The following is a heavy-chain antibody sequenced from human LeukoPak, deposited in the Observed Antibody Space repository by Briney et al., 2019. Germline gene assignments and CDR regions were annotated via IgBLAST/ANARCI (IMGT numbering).Heavy chain of an antibody. CDR2: INHSGST. CDR3: ARHHSRGSGYSLLISDAFDI. Sequence: PSETLSLTCAVYGGSFSGYYWSWIRQPPGKGLEWIGEINHSGSTNYNPSLKSRVTISVDTSKNQFSLKLSSVTAADTAVYYCARHHSRGSGYSLLISDAFDIWGQGTMVTVSS. D-gene: IGHD3-22*01. V-gene: IGHV4-34*01. CDR1: GGSFSGYY. J-gene: IGHJ3*02.